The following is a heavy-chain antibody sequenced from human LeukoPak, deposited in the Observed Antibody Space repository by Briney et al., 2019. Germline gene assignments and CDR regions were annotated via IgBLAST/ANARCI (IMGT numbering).Heavy chain of an antibody. CDR3: ARPRGVATMEAYFDY. Sequence: SETLSLTCAVYGGSFSGYYWTWIRQPPGKGLEWIGEINHSGSTNYNPSLKSRVTISVDTSKNQFSLSLNSVTAADTAVYYCARPRGVATMEAYFDYWGQGNLVTVSS. V-gene: IGHV4-34*01. CDR1: GGSFSGYY. D-gene: IGHD5-12*01. CDR2: INHSGST. J-gene: IGHJ4*02.